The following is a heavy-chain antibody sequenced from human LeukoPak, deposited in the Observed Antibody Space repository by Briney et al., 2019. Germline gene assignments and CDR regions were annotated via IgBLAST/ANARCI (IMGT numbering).Heavy chain of an antibody. V-gene: IGHV3-33*06. D-gene: IGHD3-22*01. CDR1: GFTFGSYG. CDR2: IWYDGSNK. CDR3: AKADQGFYYDSSGYYYLDS. J-gene: IGHJ4*02. Sequence: GTSLRLSCAASGFTFGSYGMHWVRQAPGKGLEWVALIWYDGSNKYYADSVKGRFTISRDNSKNTLYLQMNSLRAEDTAVYYCAKADQGFYYDSSGYYYLDSWGQGTLVTVSS.